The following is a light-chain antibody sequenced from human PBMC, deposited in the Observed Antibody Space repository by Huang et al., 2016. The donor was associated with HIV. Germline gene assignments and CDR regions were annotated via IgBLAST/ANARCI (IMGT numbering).Light chain of an antibody. CDR3: QQYDSSPMYT. V-gene: IGKV3-20*01. Sequence: EIVLTQSPGTLSLSPGERATLSCRASQCVSSTFLAWYKQKPGQAPRPLIYGASNRATGIPDRFSCSGSGTDFTLTISRLEPEDFAVYHCQQYDSSPMYTFGQGTKLEIK. CDR2: GAS. CDR1: QCVSSTF. J-gene: IGKJ2*01.